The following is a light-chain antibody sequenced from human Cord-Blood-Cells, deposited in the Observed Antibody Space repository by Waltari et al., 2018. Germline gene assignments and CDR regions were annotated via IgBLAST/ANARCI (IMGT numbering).Light chain of an antibody. CDR3: QAWDSSTASYV. CDR1: QLGDKY. CDR2: QDS. V-gene: IGLV3-1*01. J-gene: IGLJ1*01. Sequence: SYELTQPPSVSVSPGQTAIITCSGDQLGDKYACWYQQKPGQSPVLVIYQDSKRPSGIPERFSGSNSGNTATLTISGTQAMDEADYYCQAWDSSTASYVFGTGTKVTVL.